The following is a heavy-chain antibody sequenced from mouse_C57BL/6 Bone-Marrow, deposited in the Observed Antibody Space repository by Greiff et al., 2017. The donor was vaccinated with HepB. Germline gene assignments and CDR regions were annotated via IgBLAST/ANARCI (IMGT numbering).Heavy chain of an antibody. CDR3: ARGGYYGSSYAMDY. CDR2: IYPGSGGT. J-gene: IGHJ4*01. Sequence: QVQLQQPGAELVKPGASVKMSCKASGYTFTSYWITWVKQRPGQGLEWIGDIYPGSGGTNYNEKFKSKATLTVDTSSSTAYMQLSSLTSEDSAVYYCARGGYYGSSYAMDYWGQGTSVTVSS. D-gene: IGHD1-1*01. V-gene: IGHV1-55*01. CDR1: GYTFTSYW.